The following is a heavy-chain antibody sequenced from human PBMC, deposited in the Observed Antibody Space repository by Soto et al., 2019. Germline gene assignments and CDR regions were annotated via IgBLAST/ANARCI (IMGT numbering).Heavy chain of an antibody. Sequence: SVKVSCKASGGTFSSYTISWVRQAPGQGLEWMGRIIPILGIANYAQKFQGRVTITADKSTSTAYMELSSLRSEDTAVYYCARGQGYCSGGSCYIGYWGQGTLVTVSS. CDR3: ARGQGYCSGGSCYIGY. D-gene: IGHD2-15*01. CDR1: GGTFSSYT. V-gene: IGHV1-69*02. J-gene: IGHJ4*02. CDR2: IIPILGIA.